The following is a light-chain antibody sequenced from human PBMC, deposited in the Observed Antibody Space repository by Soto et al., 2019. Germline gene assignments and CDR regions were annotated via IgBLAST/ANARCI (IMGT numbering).Light chain of an antibody. CDR2: DAA. CDR1: QSVSTY. Sequence: EIVLTQSPVTLSLSPGERATLSCRASQSVSTYLAWYQQKPGQAPRLLIYDAAVRATGIPARFSGSGSGTDFILTISSLVPEDFAVYYCQQRSKWPPITFGQGTRLEIK. CDR3: QQRSKWPPIT. J-gene: IGKJ5*01. V-gene: IGKV3-11*01.